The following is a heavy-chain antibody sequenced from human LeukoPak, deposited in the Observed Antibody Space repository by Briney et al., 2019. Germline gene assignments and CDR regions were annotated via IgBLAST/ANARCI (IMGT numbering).Heavy chain of an antibody. Sequence: ASVKVSCKTSGYTFRSSGISWVRQAPGRGLEWMGWIHPNTGNPTYAQGFTGRFVFSLDTSVGTTYLQISSLKAEDTAVYYCARAYQSLGGLSLPDHWGQGTLVTVSS. CDR3: ARAYQSLGGLSLPDH. CDR2: IHPNTGNP. J-gene: IGHJ5*02. D-gene: IGHD3-16*02. V-gene: IGHV7-4-1*02. CDR1: GYTFRSSG.